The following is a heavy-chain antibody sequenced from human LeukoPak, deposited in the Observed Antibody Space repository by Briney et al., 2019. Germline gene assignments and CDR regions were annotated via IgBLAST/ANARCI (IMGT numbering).Heavy chain of an antibody. V-gene: IGHV4-39*01. Sequence: SETLSLTCTVSGGSISSSSYNRGWIRQPPGKGLEWIGSIYYSGSTYYNPSLKSRVTISVDTSKNQFSLKLTSVTAADTAVYYCARRYGDYRRFDYWGQGTLVTVSS. CDR2: IYYSGST. CDR3: ARRYGDYRRFDY. D-gene: IGHD4-17*01. J-gene: IGHJ4*02. CDR1: GGSISSSSYN.